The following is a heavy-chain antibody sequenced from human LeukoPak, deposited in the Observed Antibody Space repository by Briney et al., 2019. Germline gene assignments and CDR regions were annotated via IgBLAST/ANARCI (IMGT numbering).Heavy chain of an antibody. D-gene: IGHD4-17*01. V-gene: IGHV4-34*01. Sequence: PSETLSLTCAVYGGSLSAYYWTWIRQPPGKGLEWIANMYYSGSTSYNPSLKSRVTISVDTSKSQLSLKLSSVTAADTAVYYCARDGTTVSPAVWGKGTTVTVSS. CDR3: ARDGTTVSPAV. J-gene: IGHJ6*04. CDR2: MYYSGST. CDR1: GGSLSAYY.